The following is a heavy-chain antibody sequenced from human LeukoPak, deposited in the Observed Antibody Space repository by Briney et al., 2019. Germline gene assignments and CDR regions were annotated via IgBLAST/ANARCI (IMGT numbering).Heavy chain of an antibody. V-gene: IGHV3-30-3*01. CDR2: ISYDGSNK. J-gene: IGHJ4*02. CDR1: GFTFSSYA. Sequence: GGCLRLSCAAAGFTFSSYAMDWVRQAPGKGLEWVAVISYDGSNKYYADSGKGRFTISRDNSKNTLYLQMNSLRAEDTAVYYCARLYSSRMFDYWGQGTLVTVSS. D-gene: IGHD6-13*01. CDR3: ARLYSSRMFDY.